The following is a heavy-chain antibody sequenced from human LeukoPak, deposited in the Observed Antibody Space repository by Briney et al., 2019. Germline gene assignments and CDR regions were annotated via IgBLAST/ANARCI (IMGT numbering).Heavy chain of an antibody. D-gene: IGHD6-19*01. V-gene: IGHV4-59*01. CDR3: ARAPYSSGWPSL. Sequence: SETLSLTCTVSGGSIISYYWSWIRQPPGKGLEWIGYIYSSGSTNYNPSLKSRVTISVDTSKNQFSLKLSSVTAADTAVYYCARAPYSSGWPSLWGQGTLVTVSS. J-gene: IGHJ4*02. CDR1: GGSIISYY. CDR2: IYSSGST.